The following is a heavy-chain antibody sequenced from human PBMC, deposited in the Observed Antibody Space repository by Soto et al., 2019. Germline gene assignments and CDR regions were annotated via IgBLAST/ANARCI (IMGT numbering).Heavy chain of an antibody. D-gene: IGHD6-13*01. CDR2: ISYDASNK. V-gene: IGHV3-30-3*01. J-gene: IGHJ4*02. Sequence: QVQLVESGGGVVQPGRSLRLSCAASGFTFSSYAMHWVRQAPGKGLEWVAIISYDASNKYYADSVKGRFTISRDNSKSTLYLQMNSLRPEDTAVYYCARGYSSSSAAFDYWGQGTLVTVSS. CDR3: ARGYSSSSAAFDY. CDR1: GFTFSSYA.